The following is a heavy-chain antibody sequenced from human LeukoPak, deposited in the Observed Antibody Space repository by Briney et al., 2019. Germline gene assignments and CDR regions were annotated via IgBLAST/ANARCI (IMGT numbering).Heavy chain of an antibody. D-gene: IGHD1-1*01. Sequence: PGGSLRLSCAASGFTLSSYAMSWVRQAPGKGLEWVANIKPDGSEKYYLDSVKGRFTFSRDNAKNSLYLQMNSLRAEDTAVYFCARYCTFRTCSGTKFDYWGQGNLVTVSS. V-gene: IGHV3-7*01. CDR3: ARYCTFRTCSGTKFDY. CDR1: GFTLSSYA. CDR2: IKPDGSEK. J-gene: IGHJ4*02.